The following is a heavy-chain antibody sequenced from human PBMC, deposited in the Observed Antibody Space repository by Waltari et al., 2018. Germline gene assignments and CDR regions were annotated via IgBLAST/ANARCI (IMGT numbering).Heavy chain of an antibody. Sequence: EVQLVESGGGLVKPGGSLRLSCEASGFPLSNAWMTWGRQAPGKGLEWVGRSKSRTEGGTTDYAAPVKGRFSVSRDDSKKMLYLEMNNLKTEDTAMYFCTTRSLVEGTDDVLDLWGRGTMAIVSS. V-gene: IGHV3-15*01. D-gene: IGHD2-21*02. J-gene: IGHJ3*01. CDR3: TTRSLVEGTDDVLDL. CDR1: GFPLSNAW. CDR2: SKSRTEGGTT.